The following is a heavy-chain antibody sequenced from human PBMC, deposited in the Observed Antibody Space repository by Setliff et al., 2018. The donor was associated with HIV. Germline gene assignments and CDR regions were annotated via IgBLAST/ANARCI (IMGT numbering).Heavy chain of an antibody. J-gene: IGHJ3*02. V-gene: IGHV3-21*01. Sequence: GGSLRLSCSASGFTFSSHSMSWVRQAPGKGLEWVSFIGTGGSYTSYAESMKGRFTISRDNSKNTLYLQMGSLRAEDMAVYYCARDQHGAFDIWGQGTMVTVSS. CDR3: ARDQHGAFDI. CDR2: IGTGGSYT. CDR1: GFTFSSHS.